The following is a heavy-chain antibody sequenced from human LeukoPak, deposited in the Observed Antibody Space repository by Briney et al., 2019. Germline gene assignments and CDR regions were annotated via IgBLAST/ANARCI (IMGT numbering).Heavy chain of an antibody. V-gene: IGHV1-58*01. CDR2: IVVGSGNT. J-gene: IGHJ6*02. Sequence: SVKVSCKASGFTFTKSALQWVRQARGQRLEWIGWIVVGSGNTDYAQKFQERVTITRDMFTSTAYMELSSLRSEDTAVYYCAAGLGGPTVTGKYYYYGMDVWGQGTTVTVSS. D-gene: IGHD4-11*01. CDR1: GFTFTKSA. CDR3: AAGLGGPTVTGKYYYYGMDV.